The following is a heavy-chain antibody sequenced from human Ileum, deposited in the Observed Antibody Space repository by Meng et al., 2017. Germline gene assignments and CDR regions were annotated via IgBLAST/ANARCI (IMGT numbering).Heavy chain of an antibody. J-gene: IGHJ4*02. Sequence: VQLQESGPGAVKPTETLSLTCTVSGADIDTFYYNWIRQPPGKGLEWIGPIDYRGIATYNPSHKSRLSISVDRSKNQLFLKLNSVTAADTAVYYCARCGIAINTSCSHWGPGTLVTVSS. V-gene: IGHV4-59*08. CDR3: ARCGIAINTSCSH. CDR1: GADIDTFY. CDR2: IDYRGIA. D-gene: IGHD2-2*01.